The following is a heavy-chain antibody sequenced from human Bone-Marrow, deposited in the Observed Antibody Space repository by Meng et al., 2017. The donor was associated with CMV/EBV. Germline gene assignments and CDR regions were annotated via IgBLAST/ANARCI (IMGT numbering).Heavy chain of an antibody. Sequence: KISCAASGFTFSSYAISWVRQAPGQGLEWMGGIIPIFGTANYAQKFQGRVTITTDESTSTAYMELSSLRSEDTAVYYCARDSDSSYSGGWFDPWGQGTLVTVSS. CDR1: GFTFSSYA. CDR3: ARDSDSSYSGGWFDP. D-gene: IGHD2-21*01. CDR2: IIPIFGTA. V-gene: IGHV1-69*05. J-gene: IGHJ5*02.